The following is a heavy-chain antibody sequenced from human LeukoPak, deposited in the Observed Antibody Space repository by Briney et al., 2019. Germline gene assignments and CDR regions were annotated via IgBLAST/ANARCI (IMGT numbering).Heavy chain of an antibody. Sequence: GGSLRLSCAASGFTFDDYAMHWVRQAPGKGLEWVSLISWDGSSTYYSDSVKGRFTVSRDNSKNFMYLQMNSLRTEDIAFYYCAKDTTSSSWYGHFDSWGQGTLVTVSS. V-gene: IGHV3-43*01. CDR2: ISWDGSST. J-gene: IGHJ4*02. CDR3: AKDTTSSSWYGHFDS. D-gene: IGHD6-13*01. CDR1: GFTFDDYA.